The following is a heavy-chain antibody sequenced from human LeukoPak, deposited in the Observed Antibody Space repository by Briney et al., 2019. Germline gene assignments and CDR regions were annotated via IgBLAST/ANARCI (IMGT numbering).Heavy chain of an antibody. J-gene: IGHJ6*02. CDR2: IGTAGDT. D-gene: IGHD3-10*01. V-gene: IGHV3-13*01. Sequence: GGSLRLSCAASGFTFSSYDMHWVRQATGKGLECVSAIGTAGDTYYPGSVKGRFTISRVNAKNSLYLQMNSLRAGDTAVYYCARVLGSGSYGMDVWGQGTTVTVSS. CDR3: ARVLGSGSYGMDV. CDR1: GFTFSSYD.